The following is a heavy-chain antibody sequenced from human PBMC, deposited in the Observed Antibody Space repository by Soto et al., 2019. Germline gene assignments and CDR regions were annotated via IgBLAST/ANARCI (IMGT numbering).Heavy chain of an antibody. Sequence: SETLSLTCTVSGGSISSYYWSWIRQPPGKGLEWIGYIYYSGSTNYNPSLKSRVTISVDTSKNQFSLKLSSVTAADTAVYYCAREGVGYCTNGVCMNWFDPWGQGTLVTVSS. CDR2: IYYSGST. V-gene: IGHV4-59*01. J-gene: IGHJ5*02. D-gene: IGHD2-8*01. CDR3: AREGVGYCTNGVCMNWFDP. CDR1: GGSISSYY.